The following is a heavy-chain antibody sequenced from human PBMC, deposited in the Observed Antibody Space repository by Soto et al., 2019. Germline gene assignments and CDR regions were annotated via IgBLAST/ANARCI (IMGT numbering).Heavy chain of an antibody. D-gene: IGHD6-13*01. CDR1: GYTFTSYG. V-gene: IGHV1-18*01. Sequence: ASVKVSCKASGYTFTSYGISWVRQAPGQGLEWMGWISAYNGNTNYAQKLQGRVTMTTDTSTSTAYMELRSLRSDDTAVYYCATVLGIAAAGPERNFDYWGQGTLVTVSS. CDR2: ISAYNGNT. J-gene: IGHJ4*02. CDR3: ATVLGIAAAGPERNFDY.